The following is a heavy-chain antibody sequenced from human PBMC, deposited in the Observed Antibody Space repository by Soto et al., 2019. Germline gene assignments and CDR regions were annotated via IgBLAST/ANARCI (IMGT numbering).Heavy chain of an antibody. V-gene: IGHV3-15*02. CDR3: TTARRNAYGMDV. D-gene: IGHD1-1*01. CDR1: EFTFSKAW. J-gene: IGHJ6*02. Sequence: EVQLVESGGALVKPGGSLRLSCAASEFTFSKAWMSWVRQAPGKGLEWVCRIKRNAGGGTIDYAAPGEHRFTIARDDSKNMLYLQMNSLKTEDTAVYYCTTARRNAYGMDVWGQGTTVTVSS. CDR2: IKRNAGGGTI.